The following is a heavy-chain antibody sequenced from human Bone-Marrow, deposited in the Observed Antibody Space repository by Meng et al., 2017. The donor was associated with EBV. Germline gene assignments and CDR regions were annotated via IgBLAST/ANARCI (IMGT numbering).Heavy chain of an antibody. Sequence: GCGVVRPGRSLRLSVAASGFTFRGYGMFWGRQAPGKGPEWVAIIPSDGNIYYADSVKGRFTISRDNSKNTLYLQMNSLRGEDTAVYYCARDLSGRFDPWGQGTLVTVSS. CDR1: GFTFRGYG. J-gene: IGHJ5*02. V-gene: IGHV3-30*03. D-gene: IGHD1-14*01. CDR2: IPSDGNI. CDR3: ARDLSGRFDP.